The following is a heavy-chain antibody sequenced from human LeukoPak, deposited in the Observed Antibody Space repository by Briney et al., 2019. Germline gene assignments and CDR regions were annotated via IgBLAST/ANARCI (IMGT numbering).Heavy chain of an antibody. V-gene: IGHV4-34*01. D-gene: IGHD3-10*01. CDR2: INHSGST. CDR1: GGSFSGYY. CDR3: ARGSRYYGSGSYPIKRRCYFDY. J-gene: IGHJ4*02. Sequence: PSETLSLTCAVYGGSFSGYYWSWIRQPPGKGLEWIGEINHSGSTNYNPSLKSRVTISVDTSKNQFSLKLSSVTAADTAVYYCARGSRYYGSGSYPIKRRCYFDYWGQGTLDTVSS.